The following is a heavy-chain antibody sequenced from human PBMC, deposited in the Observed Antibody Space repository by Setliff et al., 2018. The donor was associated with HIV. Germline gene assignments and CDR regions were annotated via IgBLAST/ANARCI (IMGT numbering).Heavy chain of an antibody. CDR3: ARHDSGGYYSLDY. Sequence: SETLSLTCTVSGGSISSGSYYWSWIRQPAGKGLEWIGRVFPSGSTNYNPYLESRVTISVDTSKNQLSLKLSSVTAADTAVYYCARHDSGGYYSLDYWGQGTLVTVSS. J-gene: IGHJ4*02. D-gene: IGHD3-22*01. CDR2: VFPSGST. V-gene: IGHV4-61*02. CDR1: GGSISSGSYY.